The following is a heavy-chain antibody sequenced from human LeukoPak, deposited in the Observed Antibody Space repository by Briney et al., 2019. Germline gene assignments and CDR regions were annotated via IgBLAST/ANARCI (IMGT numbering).Heavy chain of an antibody. V-gene: IGHV4-39*01. D-gene: IGHD6-13*01. CDR3: ARTYSSSWYPNAEYFQH. Sequence: SETLSLTCTVSGGSISSGGYYWSWIRQHPGKGLEWIGYIYYSGSTYYNPSLKSRVTISVDTSKNQFSLKLSSVTAADTAVYYCARTYSSSWYPNAEYFQHWGQGTLVTVSS. CDR1: GGSISSGGYY. J-gene: IGHJ1*01. CDR2: IYYSGST.